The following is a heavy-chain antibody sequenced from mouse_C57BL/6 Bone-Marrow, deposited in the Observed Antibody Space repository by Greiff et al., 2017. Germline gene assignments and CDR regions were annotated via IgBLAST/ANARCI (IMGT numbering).Heavy chain of an antibody. Sequence: QVQLQQSGAELARPGASVKLSCKASGYTFTSYGISWVKQRTGQGLEWIGEIYPRSGNTYYNEKFKGKATLTADKSSSTAYMELRSLTSEDSAVYFCARADYYGSSYYAMDYWGQGTSVTVSS. CDR1: GYTFTSYG. D-gene: IGHD1-1*01. CDR3: ARADYYGSSYYAMDY. V-gene: IGHV1-81*01. CDR2: IYPRSGNT. J-gene: IGHJ4*01.